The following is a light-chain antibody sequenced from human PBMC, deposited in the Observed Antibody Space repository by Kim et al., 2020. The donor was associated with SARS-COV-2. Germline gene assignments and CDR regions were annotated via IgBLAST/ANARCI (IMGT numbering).Light chain of an antibody. CDR1: QYIDNW. CDR2: DAS. V-gene: IGKV3-11*01. Sequence: EIVLTQSPATLSLSPGERATLSCRASQYIDNWLAWYQQKPGQVPRLLIYDASNRATGIPARFSGSGSGTDFTLTISSLEPEDFAVYYSQQCRTSPLPLGQGTNL. CDR3: QQCRTSPLP. J-gene: IGKJ2*01.